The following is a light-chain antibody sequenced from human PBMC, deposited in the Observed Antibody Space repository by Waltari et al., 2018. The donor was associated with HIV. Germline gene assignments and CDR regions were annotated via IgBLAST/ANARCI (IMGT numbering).Light chain of an antibody. Sequence: QSPLTQPASVSGNPGQSVTITCTGTNIDVGNSNLVPWYQPHPGKAPKLLIYGVSKRPSGVSSRFSGSKSGYWASLTISGLLAEDESYYFCLTYVSDSGTWKFGGGTYLTV. V-gene: IGLV2-23*02. CDR1: NIDVGNSNL. CDR2: GVS. J-gene: IGLJ3*02. CDR3: LTYVSDSGTWK.